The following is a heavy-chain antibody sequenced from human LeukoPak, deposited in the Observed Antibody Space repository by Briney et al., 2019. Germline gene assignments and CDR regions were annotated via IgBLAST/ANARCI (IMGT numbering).Heavy chain of an antibody. J-gene: IGHJ4*02. Sequence: SETLSLTCAVNGGSFSAYNWSWIRQPPGKGLEWIGEINRSGSTSYNPSLKSRVAISVDTSKTRFSLKLTSVTAADTAVYYCARSGQTTVAYLDWGQGSLVTVSS. CDR1: GGSFSAYN. CDR2: INRSGST. D-gene: IGHD4-11*01. V-gene: IGHV4-34*01. CDR3: ARSGQTTVAYLD.